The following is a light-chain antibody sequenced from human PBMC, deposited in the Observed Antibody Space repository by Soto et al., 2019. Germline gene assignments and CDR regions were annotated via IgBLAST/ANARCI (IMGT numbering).Light chain of an antibody. CDR2: DAS. J-gene: IGKJ2*01. CDR1: QSFRYN. CDR3: YQYSDPMYT. V-gene: IGKV3-15*01. Sequence: EIVMTQFPATLSVSPGESATLSCRTSQSFRYNLAWYQQRPGQSPRLLIYDASTWATSIPARFRGSESATEFTLTISSLQSVDFAVYYCYQYSDPMYTFGQGTKLV.